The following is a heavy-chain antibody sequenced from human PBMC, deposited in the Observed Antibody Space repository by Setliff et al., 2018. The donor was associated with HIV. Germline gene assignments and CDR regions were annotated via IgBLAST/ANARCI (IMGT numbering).Heavy chain of an antibody. J-gene: IGHJ6*03. D-gene: IGHD1-7*01. CDR1: GFTFSSYW. Sequence: GGSLRLSCAASGFTFSSYWMSWVRQAPGKGLEWVANIKQDGSEKYYVDSVKGRFTISRDNAQNSLYLQMNNLRVEDTAVYYCARDGTTLLAAMDVWGKGTTVTVSS. V-gene: IGHV3-7*01. CDR2: IKQDGSEK. CDR3: ARDGTTLLAAMDV.